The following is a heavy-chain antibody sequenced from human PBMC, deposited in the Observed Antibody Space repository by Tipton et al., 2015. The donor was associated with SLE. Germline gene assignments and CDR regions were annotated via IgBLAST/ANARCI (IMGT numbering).Heavy chain of an antibody. CDR2: IYSGGRT. V-gene: IGHV3-53*01. J-gene: IGHJ3*02. CDR1: GFTVSSNY. Sequence: SLRLSCAASGFTVSSNYMSWVRQAQGKGLEWVLVIYSGGRTYYADSVKGRFPISRDNSKNQLYLHLNSLTAEYTAVYYCARGRGGYGTDAFDSWGQGTMVTVSS. D-gene: IGHD5-12*01. CDR3: ARGRGGYGTDAFDS.